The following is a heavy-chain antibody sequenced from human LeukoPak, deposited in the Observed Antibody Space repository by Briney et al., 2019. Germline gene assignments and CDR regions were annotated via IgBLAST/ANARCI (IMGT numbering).Heavy chain of an antibody. J-gene: IGHJ6*02. D-gene: IGHD5-18*01. CDR3: ARRGYSPTSYYYYYGMDV. CDR2: IYYSGST. V-gene: IGHV4-59*08. Sequence: PSETLSLTRTVSAASLSSYYWSWIRQPPGKGLDWLGYIYYSGSTNYNPSLQSRVTISVDTSKNQFSLKLSSVTAADTAVYYCARRGYSPTSYYYYYGMDVWGQGTTVTVSS. CDR1: AASLSSYY.